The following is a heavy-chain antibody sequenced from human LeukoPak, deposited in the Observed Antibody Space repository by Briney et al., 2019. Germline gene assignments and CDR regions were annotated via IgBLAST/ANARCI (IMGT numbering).Heavy chain of an antibody. CDR1: GYTFTSYA. D-gene: IGHD2-8*02. V-gene: IGHV1-69*06. CDR2: IIPIFGTA. Sequence: GASVKVSCKASGYTFTSYAMNWVRQAPGQGLEWMGGIIPIFGTANYAQKFQGRVTITADKSTSTAYMELSSLRSEDTAVYYCARTPSGPPVSYYYMDVWGKGTTVTVSS. CDR3: ARTPSGPPVSYYYMDV. J-gene: IGHJ6*03.